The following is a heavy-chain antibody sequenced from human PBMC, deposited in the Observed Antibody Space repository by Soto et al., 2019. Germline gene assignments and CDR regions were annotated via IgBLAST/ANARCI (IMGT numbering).Heavy chain of an antibody. J-gene: IGHJ4*02. D-gene: IGHD2-8*01. CDR1: GTSISSYY. V-gene: IGHV4-59*01. CDR3: ARYNSYAIDY. Sequence: SETLSLTCTVSGTSISSYYWSWIRQPPGKGLEWIANIHYSGTTNYNPSLASRVTLSVDTSKNQFSLKMTSVTAADRAMYFCARYNSYAIDYWGRGTLVTVFS. CDR2: IHYSGTT.